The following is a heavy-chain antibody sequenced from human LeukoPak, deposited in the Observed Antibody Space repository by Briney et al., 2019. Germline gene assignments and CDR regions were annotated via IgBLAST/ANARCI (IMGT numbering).Heavy chain of an antibody. CDR2: ISSSGSTI. J-gene: IGHJ6*04. CDR3: AELGITMIGGV. D-gene: IGHD3-10*02. V-gene: IGHV3-48*04. Sequence: GGSLRLSCAASGFTFSTYIMNWVRQAPGKGLEWVSYISSSGSTIYYADSVKGRFTISRDNAKNSLYLQMNSLRAEDTAVYYCAELGITMIGGVWGKGTTVTISS. CDR1: GFTFSTYI.